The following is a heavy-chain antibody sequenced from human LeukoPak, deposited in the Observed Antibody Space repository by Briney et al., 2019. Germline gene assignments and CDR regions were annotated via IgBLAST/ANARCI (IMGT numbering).Heavy chain of an antibody. D-gene: IGHD5-24*01. Sequence: GGSLRLSCAASGFTFSSYGMHWVRQAPGKGLEWVAVISYDGSNKYYADSVKGRFTISRDNSKNTLYLQMNSLRAEDTAVYYRAKDRDGYNLAWGQGTLVTVSS. V-gene: IGHV3-30*18. J-gene: IGHJ4*02. CDR1: GFTFSSYG. CDR3: AKDRDGYNLA. CDR2: ISYDGSNK.